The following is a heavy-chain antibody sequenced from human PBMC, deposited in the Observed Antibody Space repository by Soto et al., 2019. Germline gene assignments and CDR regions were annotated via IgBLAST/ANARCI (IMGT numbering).Heavy chain of an antibody. J-gene: IGHJ6*02. CDR1: GFNFNTYS. CDR2: ISASGAYK. V-gene: IGHV3-21*02. D-gene: IGHD1-26*01. Sequence: EVRLVESGGGLVKPGGSLRVSCAASGFNFNTYSMNWVRQAPGKGLQWVSFISASGAYKYYADSVRGRFPISRDNAKKSVFLEMNSLTADDTAIYYCAGERSALPGARDAMDVWGQGTTVTVSS. CDR3: AGERSALPGARDAMDV.